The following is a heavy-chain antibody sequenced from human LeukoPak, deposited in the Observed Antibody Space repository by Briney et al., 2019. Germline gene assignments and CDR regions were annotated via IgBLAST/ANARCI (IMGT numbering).Heavy chain of an antibody. CDR2: ISYDGSNK. D-gene: IGHD6-19*01. J-gene: IGHJ2*01. V-gene: IGHV3-30*03. CDR3: AREARSSAWDDWYFDL. CDR1: GFTFSSYG. Sequence: GGSLRLSCAASGFTFSSYGMHWVRQAPGKGLEWVAVISYDGSNKYYADSVKGRFTISRDNSKNTLYLQMNSLGAGDTAVYYCAREARSSAWDDWYFDLWGRGTLVTVSS.